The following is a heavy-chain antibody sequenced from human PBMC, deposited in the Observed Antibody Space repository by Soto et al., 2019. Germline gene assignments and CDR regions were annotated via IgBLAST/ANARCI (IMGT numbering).Heavy chain of an antibody. J-gene: IGHJ4*02. D-gene: IGHD3-10*01. CDR3: AHKGSGSRAIDY. V-gene: IGHV2-5*02. Sequence: QITLKESGPTLVKPTQTLTLTCTFSGFSLSTSGVGVGWIRQPPGKALEWLAVIYWDDSKTYSPSLKSRLIITKDTSRDQVVLTMTNMDSVDTATYYCAHKGSGSRAIDYWGQGALVTVSS. CDR1: GFSLSTSGVG. CDR2: IYWDDSK.